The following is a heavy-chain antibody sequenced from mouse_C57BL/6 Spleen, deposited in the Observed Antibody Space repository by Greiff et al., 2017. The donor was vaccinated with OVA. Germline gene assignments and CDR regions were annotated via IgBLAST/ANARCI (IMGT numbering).Heavy chain of an antibody. J-gene: IGHJ4*01. CDR1: GYTFTSYW. Sequence: QVQLQQSGAELVMPGASVKLSCKASGYTFTSYWMHWVKQRPGQGLEWIGEIDPSDSYTNYNQKFKGKSTLTVDKSSSTAYMQLSSLTSEDSAVYYCARQDYEMEYWGQGTPVTVSA. CDR3: ARQDYEMEY. CDR2: IDPSDSYT. V-gene: IGHV1-69*01.